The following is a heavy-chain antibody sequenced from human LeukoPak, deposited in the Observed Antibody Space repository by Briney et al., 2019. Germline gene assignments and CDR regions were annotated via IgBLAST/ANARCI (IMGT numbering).Heavy chain of an antibody. CDR3: ARGAAITIFGVVITYFDY. CDR2: ISYDGSNK. CDR1: GFTFSSYA. J-gene: IGHJ4*02. V-gene: IGHV3-30-3*01. Sequence: GGSLRLSCAASGFTFSSYAMHWVRQAPGKRLEWVAVISYDGSNKYYADSVKGRFTISRDNAKNSLYLQMNSLRAEDTAVYYCARGAAITIFGVVITYFDYWGQGTLVTVSS. D-gene: IGHD3-3*01.